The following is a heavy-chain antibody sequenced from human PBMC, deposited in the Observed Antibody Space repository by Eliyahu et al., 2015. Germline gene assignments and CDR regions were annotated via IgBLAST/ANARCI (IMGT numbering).Heavy chain of an antibody. D-gene: IGHD7-27*01. J-gene: IGHJ4*02. V-gene: IGHV1-18*01. CDR2: MSAYNGNT. CDR1: XYTFTSXG. CDR3: ARDGPLNWGNGDYFDY. Sequence: QVQLVQSGAEVKKPGASVKXXCKASXYTFTSXGISWVRQAPGQGLEWMGWMSAYNGNTNYAQKLQGRVTMTTDTSTSTAYMELRSLRSDDTAVYYCARDGPLNWGNGDYFDYWGQGTLVTVSS.